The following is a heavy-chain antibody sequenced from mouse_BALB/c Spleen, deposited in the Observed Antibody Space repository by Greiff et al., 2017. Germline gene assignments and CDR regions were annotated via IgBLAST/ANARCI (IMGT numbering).Heavy chain of an antibody. CDR2: IWSGGST. D-gene: IGHD2-4*01. V-gene: IGHV2-4-1*01. Sequence: QVQLQQSGPGLVQPSQSLSITCTVSGFSLTSYGVHWVRQSPGTGLEWLGVIWSGGSTDYNAAFISRLSISKDNSKSQVFFKMNSLQADDTAIYYCARGDYGWYFDVWGAGTTVTVSS. J-gene: IGHJ1*01. CDR1: GFSLTSYG. CDR3: ARGDYGWYFDV.